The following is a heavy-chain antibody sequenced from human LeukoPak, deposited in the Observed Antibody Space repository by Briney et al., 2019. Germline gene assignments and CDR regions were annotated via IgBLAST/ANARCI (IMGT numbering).Heavy chain of an antibody. CDR2: IYYSGST. D-gene: IGHD2-15*01. CDR3: ARQYLGAGWSNYYYYYMDV. V-gene: IGHV4-59*08. Sequence: SETLSLTCTVSGGSISSYYWSWIRQPPGKGLEWIGHIYYSGSTNYNPSLKSRVTISVDTSKNQFSLKLSSVTAADTAVYYCARQYLGAGWSNYYYYYMDVWGKGTTVTVSS. J-gene: IGHJ6*03. CDR1: GGSISSYY.